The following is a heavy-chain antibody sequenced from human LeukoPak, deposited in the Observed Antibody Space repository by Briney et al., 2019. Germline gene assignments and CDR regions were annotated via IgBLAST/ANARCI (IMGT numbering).Heavy chain of an antibody. J-gene: IGHJ3*02. Sequence: GGSLRLSCAVSGFTFSTYTMNWVRQAPGKGLEWVSSISSSSSYIYYADSVKGRFTISRDNAKNSLYLQMNSLRAEDTAVYYCARDIDSGSYLDAFDIWGQGTMVTVSS. V-gene: IGHV3-21*01. D-gene: IGHD1-26*01. CDR2: ISSSSSYI. CDR3: ARDIDSGSYLDAFDI. CDR1: GFTFSTYT.